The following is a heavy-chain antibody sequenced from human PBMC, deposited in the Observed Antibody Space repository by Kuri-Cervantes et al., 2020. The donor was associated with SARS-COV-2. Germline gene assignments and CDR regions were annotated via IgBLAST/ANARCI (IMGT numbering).Heavy chain of an antibody. Sequence: GESLKIPCAGPGFTFSSYCKHWVRQAPGKGLEWVANINQDGSEKYYVDSVKGRFTISRDNAKNSLYLQMNSLRAEDTAVYYCARDDVGDYYYGMDVWGQGTTVTVSS. CDR3: ARDDVGDYYYGMDV. CDR2: INQDGSEK. D-gene: IGHD3-10*02. CDR1: GFTFSSYC. V-gene: IGHV3-7*03. J-gene: IGHJ6*02.